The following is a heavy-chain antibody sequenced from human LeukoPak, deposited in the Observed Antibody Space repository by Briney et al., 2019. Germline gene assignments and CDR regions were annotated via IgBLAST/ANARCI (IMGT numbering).Heavy chain of an antibody. CDR3: ARGYWNFDY. Sequence: GGSLRLSCVASGFTFSSYSMNWARQAPGKGLEWVSSITSSSSYIYYADSVKGRFTISRDNAKNSLFLQMNSLRVEDTAVYYCARGYWNFDYWGQGTLVTVSS. J-gene: IGHJ4*02. D-gene: IGHD2-21*01. CDR2: ITSSSSYI. V-gene: IGHV3-21*01. CDR1: GFTFSSYS.